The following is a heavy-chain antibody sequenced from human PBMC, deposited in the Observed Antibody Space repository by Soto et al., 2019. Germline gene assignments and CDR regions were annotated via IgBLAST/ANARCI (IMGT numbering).Heavy chain of an antibody. CDR3: ARPYYYDSSGYSDAFDI. J-gene: IGHJ3*02. Sequence: PGGSLRLSCAASGFTVSSNYMSWVRQAPGKGLEWVSVIYSGGSTYYADSVKGRFTISRDNSKNTLYLQMNSLRAEDTAVYYCARPYYYDSSGYSDAFDIWGQGTMVTVSS. D-gene: IGHD3-22*01. V-gene: IGHV3-66*04. CDR2: IYSGGST. CDR1: GFTVSSNY.